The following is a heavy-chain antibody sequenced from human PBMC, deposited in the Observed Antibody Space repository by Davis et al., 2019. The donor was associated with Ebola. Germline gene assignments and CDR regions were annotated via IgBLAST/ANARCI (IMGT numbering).Heavy chain of an antibody. V-gene: IGHV3-11*01. J-gene: IGHJ6*02. CDR1: GFTFSDYY. CDR3: AKEGVWLVHSYYYGMDV. CDR2: ISSSGSTI. Sequence: PGGSLRPSCAASGFTFSDYYMSWIRQAPGKGLEWVSYISSSGSTIYYADSVKGRFTISRDNAKNSLYLQMNSLRAEDTAVYYCAKEGVWLVHSYYYGMDVWGQGTTVTVSS. D-gene: IGHD6-19*01.